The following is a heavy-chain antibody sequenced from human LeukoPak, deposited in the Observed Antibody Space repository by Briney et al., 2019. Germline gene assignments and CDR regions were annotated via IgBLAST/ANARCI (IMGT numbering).Heavy chain of an antibody. Sequence: GGSLRLSCAASGFTFSSYAMHWVRQAPGKGLEWVAVISYDGSNKYYADSVKGRFTISRDNSKNTLYLQMNSLRAEDTAVYYCARAQRRYCSSTSCYVSWFDPWGQGTLVTVSS. J-gene: IGHJ5*02. CDR2: ISYDGSNK. CDR1: GFTFSSYA. D-gene: IGHD2-2*01. CDR3: ARAQRRYCSSTSCYVSWFDP. V-gene: IGHV3-30-3*01.